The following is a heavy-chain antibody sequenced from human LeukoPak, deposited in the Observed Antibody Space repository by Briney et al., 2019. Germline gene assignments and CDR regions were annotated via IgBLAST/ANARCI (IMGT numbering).Heavy chain of an antibody. CDR1: GFAFSRHS. D-gene: IGHD6-19*01. J-gene: IGHJ6*03. CDR2: ISSSSSHI. Sequence: GGSLRLSCAGSGFAFSRHSTNWFRQAPGKGLERVSSISSSSSHIFYADSVKGRFTISRDNAKNSLYLQMNSLRAGDTAVYYCARDAQWLVPEGYYYYMDVWGKGITVTVAS. CDR3: ARDAQWLVPEGYYYYMDV. V-gene: IGHV3-21*06.